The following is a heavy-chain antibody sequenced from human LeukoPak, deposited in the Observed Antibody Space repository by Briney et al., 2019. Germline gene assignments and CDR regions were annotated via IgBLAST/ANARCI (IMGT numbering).Heavy chain of an antibody. CDR3: AVGYSYGLSFDY. J-gene: IGHJ4*02. V-gene: IGHV3-66*01. CDR2: IYSGGST. Sequence: PGGSLRLSCAASEFTFSNYAVSWVRQAPGKGLEWVSVIYSGGSTYYADSVKGRFTISRDNSKNTLYLQMNSLRAEDTAVYYCAVGYSYGLSFDYWGQGTLVTVSS. CDR1: EFTFSNYA. D-gene: IGHD5-18*01.